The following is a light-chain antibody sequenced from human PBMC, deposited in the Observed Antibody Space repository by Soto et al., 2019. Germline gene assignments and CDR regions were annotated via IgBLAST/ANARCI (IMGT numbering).Light chain of an antibody. CDR1: QSISSY. Sequence: DIPMTQSPSSLSASVGDRVTITCRASQSISSYLNWYQQRPGKAPKLLIYAASSLQSGVPSRFSGSGSGTEFSLTISSLQPEDFAAYYCQQNYITPWTFGQGTKVEVK. CDR3: QQNYITPWT. V-gene: IGKV1-39*01. CDR2: AAS. J-gene: IGKJ1*01.